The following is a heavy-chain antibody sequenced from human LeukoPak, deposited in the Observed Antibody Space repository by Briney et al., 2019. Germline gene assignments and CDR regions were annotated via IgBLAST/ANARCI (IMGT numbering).Heavy chain of an antibody. V-gene: IGHV1-69*04. CDR3: ARDGYYYGSGSSWFDP. CDR1: GCTFSSYA. D-gene: IGHD3-10*01. CDR2: IIPILGIA. J-gene: IGHJ5*02. Sequence: SVKVSCKASGCTFSSYAIRWVRQAPGQGLEWMGRIIPILGIANYAQKFQGRVTITADKSTSTAYMELSSLRSEDTAVYYCARDGYYYGSGSSWFDPGGQGTLVTVS.